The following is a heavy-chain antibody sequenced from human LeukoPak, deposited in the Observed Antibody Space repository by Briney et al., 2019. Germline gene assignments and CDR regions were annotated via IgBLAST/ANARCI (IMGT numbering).Heavy chain of an antibody. J-gene: IGHJ1*01. CDR2: IYHSGST. CDR1: GGSISSSNW. CDR3: ASQSRVAAAVYFQH. Sequence: PSGTLSLTCAVSGGSISSSNWWSWVRQPPGKGLEWIGEIYHSGSTNYNPSLKSRVTISVDKSKNQFSLKLSSVTAADTAVYYCASQSRVAAAVYFQHWGQGTLVTVSS. V-gene: IGHV4-4*02. D-gene: IGHD6-13*01.